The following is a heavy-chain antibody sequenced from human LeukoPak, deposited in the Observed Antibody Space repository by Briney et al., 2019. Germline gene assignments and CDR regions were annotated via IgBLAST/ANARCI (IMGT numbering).Heavy chain of an antibody. J-gene: IGHJ6*03. CDR2: ISSVSGYI. CDR1: GFTFSSYG. D-gene: IGHD2-2*01. Sequence: PGGSLRLSCAASGFTFSSYGMHWVRQAPGKGLEWVSSISSVSGYIFYADSVKGRFTISRDNAKNSLFLQMNSLRDEDTAVYYCARLHCSRTSCNAPDYYYYFMDVWGTGTTVTVSS. CDR3: ARLHCSRTSCNAPDYYYYFMDV. V-gene: IGHV3-21*01.